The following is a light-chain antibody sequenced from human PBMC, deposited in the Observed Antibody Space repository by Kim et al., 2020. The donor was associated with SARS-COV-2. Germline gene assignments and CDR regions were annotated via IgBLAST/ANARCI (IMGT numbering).Light chain of an antibody. V-gene: IGKV3-20*01. CDR3: HQYGSSVYT. CDR1: QSVSSGF. J-gene: IGKJ2*01. CDR2: NKS. Sequence: ENVLTQSPGTLSLSPGERATLSCMASQSVSSGFLAWYQQKPGQAPRLLIYNKSSRATGIPDRFSGSGSGTDSTLTISRLEPEDFAVYYCHQYGSSVYTFGQGTKLEI.